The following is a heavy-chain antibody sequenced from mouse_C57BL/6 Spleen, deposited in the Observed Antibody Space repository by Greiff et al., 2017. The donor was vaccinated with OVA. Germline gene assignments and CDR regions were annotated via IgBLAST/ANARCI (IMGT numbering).Heavy chain of an antibody. CDR1: GYAFSSSW. Sequence: QVQLQQSGPELVKPGASVKISCKASGYAFSSSWMNWVKQRPGKGLEWIGRIYPGDGDTNYNGKFKGQATLTADKSSSTAYMQLSSLTSEDSAVYFGARGGAWFAYWGQGTLVTVSA. J-gene: IGHJ3*01. CDR2: IYPGDGDT. CDR3: ARGGAWFAY. V-gene: IGHV1-82*01.